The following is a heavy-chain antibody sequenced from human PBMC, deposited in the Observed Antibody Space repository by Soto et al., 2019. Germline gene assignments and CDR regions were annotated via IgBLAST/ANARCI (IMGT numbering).Heavy chain of an antibody. J-gene: IGHJ4*02. CDR1: GYTFTSYE. CDR3: ARGELLWFGELLR. D-gene: IGHD3-10*01. CDR2: MNPNSGDT. Sequence: QVQLVQSGAEVKKPGASVKVSCKASGYTFTSYEINWVRQATGQGLEWMGWMNPNSGDTGYAQKFQGRVTMTRNTCISTGYMELSSLRSEDTAVYYCARGELLWFGELLRWGQGTLVNVSS. V-gene: IGHV1-8*01.